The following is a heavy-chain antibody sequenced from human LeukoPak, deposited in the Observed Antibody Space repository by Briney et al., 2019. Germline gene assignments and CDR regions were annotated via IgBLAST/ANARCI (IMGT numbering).Heavy chain of an antibody. CDR1: GITFRNYA. V-gene: IGHV3-30*04. CDR2: ISHDGSYK. Sequence: GGSLRLSCAASGITFRNYAMHWVRQAPGKELEWVAAISHDGSYKYYADSVKGRFTISRDNSKNTLYLQMNSLRAEDTAVYYCAREIYSSSWSDRYAMDVWGQGTTVTVSS. D-gene: IGHD6-13*01. J-gene: IGHJ6*02. CDR3: AREIYSSSWSDRYAMDV.